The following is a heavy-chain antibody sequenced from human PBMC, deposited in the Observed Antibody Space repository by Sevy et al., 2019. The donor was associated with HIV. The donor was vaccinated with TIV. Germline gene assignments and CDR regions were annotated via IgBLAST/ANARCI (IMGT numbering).Heavy chain of an antibody. CDR3: TTRPYGSIIDY. J-gene: IGHJ4*02. V-gene: IGHV3-15*07. CDR2: IKGKTDGETT. D-gene: IGHD3-10*01. CDR1: GFNISSAS. Sequence: GGSLRLSCGGSGFNISSASMNWVRQAPGKGLEWVGRIKGKTDGETTDYAEPVKGRFIISRDDSGKKVYVQLNSVKTEDTAMYFCTTRPYGSIIDYWGQGTLVTVSS.